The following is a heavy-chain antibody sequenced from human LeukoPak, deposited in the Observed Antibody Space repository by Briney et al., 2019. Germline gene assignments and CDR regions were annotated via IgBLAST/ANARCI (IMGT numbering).Heavy chain of an antibody. CDR3: ARFKRWFDP. Sequence: SETLSLTCTVSGGSISSYYWSWIRQPPGKGLEWIGYIYYSGSTDYNPSLKSRVTISVDTSKNQFSLKLSSVTAADTAVYYCARFKRWFDPWGQGTLVTVSS. V-gene: IGHV4-59*01. CDR1: GGSISSYY. J-gene: IGHJ5*02. CDR2: IYYSGST.